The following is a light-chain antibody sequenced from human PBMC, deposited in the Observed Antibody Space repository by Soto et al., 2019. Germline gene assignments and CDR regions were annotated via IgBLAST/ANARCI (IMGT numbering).Light chain of an antibody. CDR1: QSVDWY. V-gene: IGKV3-11*01. CDR2: DAS. CDR3: QQRSNWPPIT. Sequence: EIVLTQSPATLSLSPGDRATVSCRASQSVDWYVAWYQHKPGKAPRLLIYDASTRATGIPDRFSGSGSGTDFTLTISRLEPEDFAVYYCQQRSNWPPITFGPGTKVDI. J-gene: IGKJ3*01.